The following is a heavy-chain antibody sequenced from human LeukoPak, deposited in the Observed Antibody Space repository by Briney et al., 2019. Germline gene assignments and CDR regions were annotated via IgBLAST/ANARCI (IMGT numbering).Heavy chain of an antibody. Sequence: GGSLRLSCAASGFTFSSYWISWVRQAPGKGLEWLANIKQDGSEKYYVDSVKGRFTIFRGNAKNTLYLQMNSLRVEDTAVYYCARDLVVATGPDYWGQGTLVTVSS. CDR2: IKQDGSEK. CDR1: GFTFSSYW. J-gene: IGHJ4*02. V-gene: IGHV3-7*01. CDR3: ARDLVVATGPDY. D-gene: IGHD5-12*01.